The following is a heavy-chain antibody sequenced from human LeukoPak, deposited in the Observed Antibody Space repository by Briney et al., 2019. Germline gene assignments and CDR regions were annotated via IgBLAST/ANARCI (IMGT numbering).Heavy chain of an antibody. V-gene: IGHV3-23*01. CDR1: GAAFTKYG. D-gene: IGHD3-22*01. CDR2: ISRSGDIT. J-gene: IGHJ4*02. Sequence: GGSLRLSCAASGAAFTKYGMKWVRQAAGAGLEYISGISRSGDITHYADSVKGRFTISRDNSKNTLYLQMNSLRAEDTAVYYCAKDGLYYDSSGYLFDYWGQGTLVTVSS. CDR3: AKDGLYYDSSGYLFDY.